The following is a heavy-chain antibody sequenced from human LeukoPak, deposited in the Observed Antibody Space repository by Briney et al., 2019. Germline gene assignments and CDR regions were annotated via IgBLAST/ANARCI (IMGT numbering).Heavy chain of an antibody. CDR1: GFTFSSYS. CDR2: ISSSSSYI. J-gene: IGHJ3*02. CDR3: ARAQPATTDAFDI. Sequence: PGGSLRLSCAASGFTFSSYSMNWVRQAPGEGLEWVSSISSSSSYIYYADSVKGRFTISRDNAKNSLYLQMNSLRAEDTAVYYCARAQPATTDAFDIWGQGTMVTVSS. V-gene: IGHV3-21*01. D-gene: IGHD6-25*01.